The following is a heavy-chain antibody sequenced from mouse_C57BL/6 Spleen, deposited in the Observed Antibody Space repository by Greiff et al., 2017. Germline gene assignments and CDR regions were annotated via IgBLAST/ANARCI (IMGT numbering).Heavy chain of an antibody. CDR1: GFTFSDYG. CDR3: ARKGGDYAMDY. Sequence: EVQGVESGGGLVKPGGSLKLSCAASGFTFSDYGMHWVRQAPEKGLEWVAYISSGSSTIYYADTVKGRFTISRDNAKNTLFLQMTSLRSEDTAMXYCARKGGDYAMDYWGQGTSVTVSS. CDR2: ISSGSSTI. V-gene: IGHV5-17*01. J-gene: IGHJ4*01.